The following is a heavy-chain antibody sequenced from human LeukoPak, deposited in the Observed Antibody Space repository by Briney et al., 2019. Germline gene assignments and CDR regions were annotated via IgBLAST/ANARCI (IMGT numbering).Heavy chain of an antibody. J-gene: IGHJ4*02. D-gene: IGHD6-19*01. V-gene: IGHV3-66*02. CDR3: ARGRRSGWYVYFDY. CDR2: IYSGGST. CDR1: GLTVSSNY. Sequence: GGSLRLSCAASGLTVSSNYMRWVREAPGKGLEWVSVIYSGGSTYYADSVKSRFTISRDNSKNTLYLQMNSLRAEDTAVYYCARGRRSGWYVYFDYWGQGTLVTVSS.